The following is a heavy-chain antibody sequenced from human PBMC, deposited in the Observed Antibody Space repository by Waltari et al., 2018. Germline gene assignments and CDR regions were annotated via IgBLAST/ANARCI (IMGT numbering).Heavy chain of an antibody. J-gene: IGHJ5*02. V-gene: IGHV4-61*02. CDR1: GGSISSGSYY. D-gene: IGHD6-13*01. CDR3: ARGRSSSWYNWFDP. CDR2: IYTSGST. Sequence: QVQLQESGPGLVKPSQTLSLTCTVSGGSISSGSYYWSWIRQPAGKGLEWIGRIYTSGSTNYNPSLKSRVTISVDTSKNQFSLKLSSVTAADTAVYYCARGRSSSWYNWFDPWGQGTLVTVSS.